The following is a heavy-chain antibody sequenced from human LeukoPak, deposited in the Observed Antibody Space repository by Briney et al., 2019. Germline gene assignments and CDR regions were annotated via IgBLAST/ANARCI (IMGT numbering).Heavy chain of an antibody. CDR3: AKEVSADYYGSESYYASTAHNGMDV. V-gene: IGHV3-23*01. CDR1: GFTFSSYA. Sequence: GGSLRLSCAASGFTFSSYAMSWVRQAPGKGLEWVSAISGSGGSTYYADSVKGRFTISRDNSKNTLYLQMNNLRAEDTAIYYCAKEVSADYYGSESYYASTAHNGMDVWGQGTTVTVSS. CDR2: ISGSGGST. D-gene: IGHD3-10*01. J-gene: IGHJ6*02.